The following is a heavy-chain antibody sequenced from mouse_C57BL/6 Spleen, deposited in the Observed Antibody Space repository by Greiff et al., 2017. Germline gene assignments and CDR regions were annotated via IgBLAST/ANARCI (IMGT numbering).Heavy chain of an antibody. J-gene: IGHJ1*03. Sequence: EVQLQESGGGLVQPGGSLKLSCAASGFTFSDYYMYWVRQTPEKRLEWVAYISNGGGSTYYPDTVKGRFTISRDNAKNTLYLQMSRLKSEDTAMYYGARHEGGSSYVRYFDAWGTGTTVTVSS. CDR2: ISNGGGST. D-gene: IGHD1-1*01. CDR1: GFTFSDYY. V-gene: IGHV5-12*01. CDR3: ARHEGGSSYVRYFDA.